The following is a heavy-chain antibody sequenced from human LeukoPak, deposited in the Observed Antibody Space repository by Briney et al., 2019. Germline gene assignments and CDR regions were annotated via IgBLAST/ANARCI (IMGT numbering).Heavy chain of an antibody. J-gene: IGHJ4*02. CDR1: GGSISSGGYY. D-gene: IGHD1-26*01. V-gene: IGHV4-31*11. CDR3: ARLQGSRTATVDF. CDR2: IFYNGAT. Sequence: PSQTLSLTCAVSGGSISSGGYYWSWIRQHPGEGLEWIGYIFYNGATDYNPSLKGRVSISLDTSQNQFSLNLYSVTPADTAVYYCARLQGSRTATVDFWGQGTLVTVSA.